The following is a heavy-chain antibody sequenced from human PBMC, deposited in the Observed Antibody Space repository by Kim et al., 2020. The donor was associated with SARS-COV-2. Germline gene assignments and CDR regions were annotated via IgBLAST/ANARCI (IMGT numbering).Heavy chain of an antibody. Sequence: SETLSLTCTVSGGSISSSSYYWGWIRQPPGKGLEWIGSIYYSGSTYYNPSLKSRVTISVDTSKNQFSLKLSSVTAADTAVYYCARTVGYCSSTSCYVHYYYGMDVWGQGTTVTVSS. CDR2: IYYSGST. D-gene: IGHD2-2*01. CDR3: ARTVGYCSSTSCYVHYYYGMDV. V-gene: IGHV4-39*01. CDR1: GGSISSSSYY. J-gene: IGHJ6*02.